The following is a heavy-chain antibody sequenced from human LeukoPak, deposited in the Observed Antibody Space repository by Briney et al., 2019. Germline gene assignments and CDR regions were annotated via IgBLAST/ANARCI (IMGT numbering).Heavy chain of an antibody. CDR1: GFIFDDYA. J-gene: IGHJ2*01. Sequence: GGSLRLSFAASGFIFDDYAMHWVRQAPGEGLEWVSGISWNSGSLAYADSVKGQFTISRDNAKNSLYLQMNSLRTEDTALYYCARGLGGDQGYFDLWGRGTLATVSS. CDR3: ARGLGGDQGYFDL. CDR2: ISWNSGSL. V-gene: IGHV3-9*01. D-gene: IGHD3-10*01.